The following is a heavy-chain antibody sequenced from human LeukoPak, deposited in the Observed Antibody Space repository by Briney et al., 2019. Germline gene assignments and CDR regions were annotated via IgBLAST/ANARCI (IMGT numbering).Heavy chain of an antibody. D-gene: IGHD1-26*01. Sequence: QPGRSLRLSCAASGFILSDYAIHWVRQAPGKGLEWVALIWDDGIDKYYADSVKGRFTISRDNSKNTLFLQMSSLRAEDTAVYYCARSGGIYYVLDYWGLGTLVTVSS. CDR2: IWDDGIDK. CDR1: GFILSDYA. CDR3: ARSGGIYYVLDY. J-gene: IGHJ4*02. V-gene: IGHV3-33*01.